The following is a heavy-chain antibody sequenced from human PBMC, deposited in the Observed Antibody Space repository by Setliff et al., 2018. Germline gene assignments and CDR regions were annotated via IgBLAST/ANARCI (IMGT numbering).Heavy chain of an antibody. CDR1: GYTFTSYD. CDR2: MNPNSGNT. CDR3: ARRGLGYDFWSGYPPALDY. J-gene: IGHJ4*02. V-gene: IGHV1-8*03. D-gene: IGHD3-3*01. Sequence: ASVKVSCKASGYTFTSYDINWVRQATGQGLEWMGWMNPNSGNTGYAQKFQGRVTITRNTSISTAYMELSSLRSEDTAVYYCARRGLGYDFWSGYPPALDYWGQGTLVTVSS.